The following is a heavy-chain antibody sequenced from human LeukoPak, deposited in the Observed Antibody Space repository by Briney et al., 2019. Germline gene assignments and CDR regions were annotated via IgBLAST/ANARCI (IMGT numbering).Heavy chain of an antibody. CDR3: ARSKLWFGELLYFDY. CDR2: IYYSGST. V-gene: IGHV4-30-4*01. CDR1: GGSISSGDYY. D-gene: IGHD3-10*01. Sequence: PSQTLSLTCTVSGGSISSGDYYWSWIRQPPGKGLEWIGYIYYSGSTYYNPSLKSRVTISVDTSKNQFSLKLSSVTAADTAVYYCARSKLWFGELLYFDYWGQGTLVTVSS. J-gene: IGHJ4*02.